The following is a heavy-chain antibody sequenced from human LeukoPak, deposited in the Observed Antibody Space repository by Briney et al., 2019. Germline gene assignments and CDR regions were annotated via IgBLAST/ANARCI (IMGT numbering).Heavy chain of an antibody. CDR1: GDSFSSTGYY. D-gene: IGHD3-22*01. CDR3: ARHKGLDKWLLLRPYFDY. J-gene: IGHJ4*02. Sequence: PSETLSLTCTVSGDSFSSTGYYWNWIRQPAGKGLEWIRRFYRENMDYNPSLKSRATISVDTSKNQFSLKLSSVTAADTAVYYCARHKGLDKWLLLRPYFDYWGQGTLVTVSS. V-gene: IGHV4-61*02. CDR2: FYRENM.